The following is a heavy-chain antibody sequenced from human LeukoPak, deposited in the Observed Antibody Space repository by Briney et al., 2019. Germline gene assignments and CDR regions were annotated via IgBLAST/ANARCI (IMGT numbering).Heavy chain of an antibody. Sequence: SETLSLTCTVSGGSISSHYWSWIRQPPGKGLEWIGYIYYSGSTNYNPSLKSRVTISVDTSKNQFSLKLSAVTAADTAEYYCARRAGSSTEDWFDPWGQGTLVTVSP. J-gene: IGHJ5*02. CDR3: ARRAGSSTEDWFDP. CDR1: GGSISSHY. D-gene: IGHD6-13*01. CDR2: IYYSGST. V-gene: IGHV4-59*08.